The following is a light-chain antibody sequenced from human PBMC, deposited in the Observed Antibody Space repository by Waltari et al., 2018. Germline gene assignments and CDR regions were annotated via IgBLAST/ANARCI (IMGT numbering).Light chain of an antibody. CDR1: SSDVGSYDL. V-gene: IGLV2-23*02. CDR2: EVD. Sequence: SALTQPASVSASPGQSITISCTGSSSDVGSYDLVARYQQHPGQAPHPLIYEVDKRPSGVSYRFSGSKSGNAASLTISGLQAEDEAYYFCSSYTYGGPWVFGGGTLLTVL. J-gene: IGLJ2*01. CDR3: SSYTYGGPWV.